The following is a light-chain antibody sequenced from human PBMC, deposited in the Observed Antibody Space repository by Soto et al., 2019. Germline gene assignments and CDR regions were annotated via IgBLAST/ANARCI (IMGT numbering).Light chain of an antibody. CDR1: ETIIDY. J-gene: IGKJ2*01. V-gene: IGKV1-39*01. Sequence: DIQMSQSPSSLSASVGDSVTITCRASETIIDYLNWYQQQPGEAPKLLIFSASSLHSGVPSRFRRSGSGTHFTLTISSLHPEDFATYCCQQSFSAPRTFGQGTKLQAK. CDR3: QQSFSAPRT. CDR2: SAS.